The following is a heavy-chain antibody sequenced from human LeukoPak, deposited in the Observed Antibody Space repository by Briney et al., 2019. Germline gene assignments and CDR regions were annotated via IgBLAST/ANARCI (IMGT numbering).Heavy chain of an antibody. J-gene: IGHJ4*02. CDR3: AKDTTFRRGYFDY. D-gene: IGHD1-1*01. CDR1: GFTFSSYA. V-gene: IGHV3-23*01. CDR2: ISGSGDNT. Sequence: GGSLRLSCAASGFTFSSYAMSWVRQAPGKGLEWVSSISGSGDNTYYADSVKDRFSISRDNSKTTVSLQMNSLRAEDTAVYYCAKDTTFRRGYFDYWGQGTLVTVSS.